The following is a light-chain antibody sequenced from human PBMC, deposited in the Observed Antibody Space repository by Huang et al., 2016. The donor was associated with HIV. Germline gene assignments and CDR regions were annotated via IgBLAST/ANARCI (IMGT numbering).Light chain of an antibody. CDR3: QQYGTLLT. J-gene: IGKJ4*01. CDR2: GAS. CDR1: QSVSNNY. Sequence: EIVLTQSPGTLSLSPGERATLSCRASQSVSNNYLAWYQQKPGQAPRLLIYGASSRATGIPDRFSGSGSGTGFTLTISRLEPEDFAVYFCQQYGTLLTFGGGTKVE. V-gene: IGKV3-20*01.